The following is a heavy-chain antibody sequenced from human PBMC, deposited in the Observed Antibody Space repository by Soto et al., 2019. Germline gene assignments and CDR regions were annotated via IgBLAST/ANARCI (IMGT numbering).Heavy chain of an antibody. V-gene: IGHV3-53*01. Sequence: WGSLRFSCAASGFIVSRNYIIFSGHAPWKWLEWVSVIFSGGTAYYSDSVKGRFTISRDNSRNTLYLQMNNLRADDTAVYYCAGGLYDGSTYYYYFDYWGQGTLVTVSS. D-gene: IGHD3-22*01. CDR2: IFSGGTA. J-gene: IGHJ4*02. CDR1: GFIVSRNY. CDR3: AGGLYDGSTYYYYFDY.